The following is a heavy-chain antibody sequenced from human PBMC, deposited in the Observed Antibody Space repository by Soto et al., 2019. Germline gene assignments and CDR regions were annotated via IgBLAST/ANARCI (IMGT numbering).Heavy chain of an antibody. D-gene: IGHD2-21*02. CDR2: IYYSGST. CDR1: GGSISSSSYY. J-gene: IGHJ5*02. Sequence: QLQLQESGPGLVKPSETLSLTCTVSGGSISSSSYYWGWIRQPPGKGLEWIGSIYYSGSTYYNPSLKSRVTISVDTSTNQFSLKLSSVTAADTAVYYCARHLGGAYCGGDCYSLGWFDPWGQGTLVTVSS. V-gene: IGHV4-39*01. CDR3: ARHLGGAYCGGDCYSLGWFDP.